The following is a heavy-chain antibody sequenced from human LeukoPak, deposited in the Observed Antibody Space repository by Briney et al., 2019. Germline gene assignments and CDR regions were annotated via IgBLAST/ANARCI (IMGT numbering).Heavy chain of an antibody. D-gene: IGHD3-22*01. V-gene: IGHV4-61*02. CDR2: IYTSGST. J-gene: IGHJ1*01. Sequence: SQTLSLTCTVSGGSISSGSYYWSWIRQPAGKGLEWIGRIYTSGSTNYNPSLKSRVTISVDTSKNQFSLKLSSVTAADTAVYYCARVPPYYYDSSGYYPEYFQHWGQGTLVTVSS. CDR3: ARVPPYYYDSSGYYPEYFQH. CDR1: GGSISSGSYY.